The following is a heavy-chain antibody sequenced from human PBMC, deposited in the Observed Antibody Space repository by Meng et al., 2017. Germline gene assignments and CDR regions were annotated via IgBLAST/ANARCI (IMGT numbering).Heavy chain of an antibody. J-gene: IGHJ3*02. CDR1: GFTFSSYE. D-gene: IGHD6-19*01. CDR2: ISSSGSTI. Sequence: GGSLRLSCAASGFTFSSYEMNWVRQAPGKGLEWVSYISSSGSTIYYADSVMGRFTISRDNAKNSLYLQMNSLRAEDTAVYYCAGLRENEYSSGWYLNAFDIWGQGTMVTVSS. CDR3: AGLRENEYSSGWYLNAFDI. V-gene: IGHV3-48*03.